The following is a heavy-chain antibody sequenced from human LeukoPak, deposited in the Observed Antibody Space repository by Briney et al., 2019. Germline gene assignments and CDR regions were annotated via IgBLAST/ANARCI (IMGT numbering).Heavy chain of an antibody. J-gene: IGHJ1*01. CDR3: ARALRQPGYFQH. Sequence: SETLSLTCAVYGGSFSGYYWSWIRQPPGKGLEWIGEINHSGSTNYNPSFKSRVTISVDTSKNQFSLKLSSVTAADTAVYYCARALRQPGYFQHWGQGTLVTVSS. D-gene: IGHD1-14*01. V-gene: IGHV4-34*01. CDR1: GGSFSGYY. CDR2: INHSGST.